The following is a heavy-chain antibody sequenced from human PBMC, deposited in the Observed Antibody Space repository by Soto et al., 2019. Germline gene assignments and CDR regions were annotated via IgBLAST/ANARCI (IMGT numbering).Heavy chain of an antibody. V-gene: IGHV3-15*05. CDR3: SAIFATGGAFEI. D-gene: IGHD3-3*01. CDR2: VKSNATGGTA. J-gene: IGHJ3*02. CDR1: DFSLSEAW. Sequence: EAQLAESGGGLVEPGGSLRLSCEGSDFSLSEAWVSWFRQAPGKGLEWVGLVKSNATGGTAVYAASVKDRFTVSRDDSRITLNLQMNSLHADGSAVYYCSAIFATGGAFEIWGQGTMVTVSS.